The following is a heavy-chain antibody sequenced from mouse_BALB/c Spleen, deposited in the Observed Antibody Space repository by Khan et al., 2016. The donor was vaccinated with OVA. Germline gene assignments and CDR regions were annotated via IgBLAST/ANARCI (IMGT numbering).Heavy chain of an antibody. D-gene: IGHD2-12*01. CDR3: ARSTYRYAFVY. J-gene: IGHJ3*01. CDR1: GVSITSGY. Sequence: EVQLQESGPSLVKPSQTLSLTCSVTGVSITSGYWNWIRKFPGNKLEYMGYIIYTGYTYYNPSLKSRISITRHTSKNQYYLQLSSVTAEDTSTYYCARSTYRYAFVYWGQGTLVTVSA. V-gene: IGHV3-8*02. CDR2: IIYTGYT.